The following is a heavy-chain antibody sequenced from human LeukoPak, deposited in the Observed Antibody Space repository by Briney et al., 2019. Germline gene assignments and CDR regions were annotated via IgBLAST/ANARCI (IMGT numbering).Heavy chain of an antibody. J-gene: IGHJ6*03. CDR2: IRSKANSYAT. D-gene: IGHD3-10*01. CDR1: GFTFSGSA. CDR3: TTSVVRDTYYYYYMDV. V-gene: IGHV3-73*01. Sequence: GGSLKLSCAASGFTFSGSAMHWVRQASGKGLEWVGRIRSKANSYATAYAASVKGRFTISRDDSKNTAYLQMNSLKTEDTAVYYCTTSVVRDTYYYYYMDVRGKGTTVTISS.